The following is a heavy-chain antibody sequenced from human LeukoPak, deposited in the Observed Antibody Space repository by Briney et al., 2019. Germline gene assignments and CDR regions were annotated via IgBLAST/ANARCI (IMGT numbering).Heavy chain of an antibody. D-gene: IGHD3-10*01. CDR2: ISYDGSNK. CDR3: AKDLPTFLYYYASENGRYRYYFDY. V-gene: IGHV3-30*18. CDR1: GFTFSSYG. Sequence: GRSLRLSCAASGFTFSSYGMHWVRQAPGKGLEWVAVISYDGSNKYYADSVKGRITISRDNSKNTLSLQMNSLRAEDTAVYYCAKDLPTFLYYYASENGRYRYYFDYWGQGTLVTVSS. J-gene: IGHJ4*02.